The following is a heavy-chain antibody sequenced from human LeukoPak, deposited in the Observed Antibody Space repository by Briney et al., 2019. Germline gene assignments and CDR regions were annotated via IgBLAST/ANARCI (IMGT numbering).Heavy chain of an antibody. CDR2: IYYSGST. J-gene: IGHJ4*02. Sequence: SETLSLTCTVSGGSISSGDYYWSWIRQPPGKGLEWIGYIYYSGSTYYNPSLKSRVTISVDTSKNQFSLKLSSVTAADTAVYYCASGCSSTSCYNEEGAFDYWGQGTLVTVSS. V-gene: IGHV4-30-4*08. CDR3: ASGCSSTSCYNEEGAFDY. D-gene: IGHD2-2*02. CDR1: GGSISSGDYY.